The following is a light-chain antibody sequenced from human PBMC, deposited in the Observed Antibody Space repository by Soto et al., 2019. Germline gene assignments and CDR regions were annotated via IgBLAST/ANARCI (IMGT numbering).Light chain of an antibody. Sequence: EIVMTQSTATLSVSPGERASLSCRANQPMSNNLAWYQQKPGRAPRLLIYGATTRATGIPARFSGSGSGTEFTLTISSLQSEDFSVYFCQHYNNWLATFGGGTKLEIK. V-gene: IGKV3-15*01. CDR3: QHYNNWLAT. CDR2: GAT. J-gene: IGKJ4*01. CDR1: QPMSNN.